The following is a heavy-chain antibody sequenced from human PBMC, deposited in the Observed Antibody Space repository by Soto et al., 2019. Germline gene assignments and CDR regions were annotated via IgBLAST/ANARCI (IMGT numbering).Heavy chain of an antibody. D-gene: IGHD2-2*01. CDR3: ARESRRFFDC. CDR2: IYWDDDK. J-gene: IGHJ4*02. CDR1: GFSLSTTGVG. Sequence: TLVNPTQTLTLTCTFSGFSLSTTGVGVGWIRQPPGKALEWLASIYWDDDKRYSPSLKSRLTITKDTSNNQVVLTMTTMDPVDTATYSCARESRRFFDCWGQGTLVTVSS. V-gene: IGHV2-5*02.